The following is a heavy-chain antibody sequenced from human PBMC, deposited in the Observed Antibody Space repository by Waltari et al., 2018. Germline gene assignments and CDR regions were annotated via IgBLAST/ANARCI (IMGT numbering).Heavy chain of an antibody. Sequence: QVQLQESGPGLVKPSETLSLTCTVSGGSTSSHYRSWIRQPPGKGLEWIGYIYYSGSTNYNPSLKRRVTISVDTSKNQFSLKLSSVTAADTAVYYCARVGVVVPKAQFSYWYFDLWGRGTLVTVSS. J-gene: IGHJ2*01. CDR2: IYYSGST. CDR1: GGSTSSHY. D-gene: IGHD2-15*01. V-gene: IGHV4-59*11. CDR3: ARVGVVVPKAQFSYWYFDL.